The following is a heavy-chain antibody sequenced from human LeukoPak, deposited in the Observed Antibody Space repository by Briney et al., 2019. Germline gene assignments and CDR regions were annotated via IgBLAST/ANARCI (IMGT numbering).Heavy chain of an antibody. CDR1: GFTFNNYG. J-gene: IGHJ4*02. D-gene: IGHD2/OR15-2a*01. CDR2: IRYDGSNT. CDR3: AKDGTSYYYIYY. V-gene: IGHV3-30*02. Sequence: PGGSLRLSCAASGFTFNNYGMHWVRQAPGTGLEWLAFIRYDGSNTYYADSVKGRFTVSRDDSKNTLYLQMNSLRGDDTAVYYCAKDGTSYYYIYYWGQGTLVTVSS.